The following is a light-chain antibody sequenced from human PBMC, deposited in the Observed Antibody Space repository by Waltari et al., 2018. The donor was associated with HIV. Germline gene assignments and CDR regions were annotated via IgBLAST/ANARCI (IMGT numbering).Light chain of an antibody. CDR1: QSPLHRNGYNY. CDR3: MQALQRIT. J-gene: IGKJ5*01. V-gene: IGKV2-28*01. CDR2: WGS. Sequence: DIVLTQSPLSLPVTPGEPASIPCRPSQSPLHRNGYNYLDWYLQKPGQSPQLLIYWGSNRASGVPDRFSGSGSGTDFTLKISRVEAEDVGVYYCMQALQRITFGQGTRLEIK.